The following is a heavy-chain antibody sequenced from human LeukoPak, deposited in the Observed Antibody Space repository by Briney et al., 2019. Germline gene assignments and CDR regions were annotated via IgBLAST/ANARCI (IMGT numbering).Heavy chain of an antibody. CDR3: ARGLSMEYDSSGVDAFDI. J-gene: IGHJ3*02. CDR1: GFTFSIYA. D-gene: IGHD3-22*01. V-gene: IGHV3-30*14. Sequence: GGSLRLSCAASGFTFSIYAMHWVRQAPGKGLEWVAVISDDGSNKYYADSVKGRFTISRHNSKNTLYLQMNSLRAEDTAVYYCARGLSMEYDSSGVDAFDIWGQGTMVTVSS. CDR2: ISDDGSNK.